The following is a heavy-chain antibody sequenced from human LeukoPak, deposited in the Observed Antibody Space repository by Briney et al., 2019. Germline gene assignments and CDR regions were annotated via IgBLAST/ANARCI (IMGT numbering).Heavy chain of an antibody. J-gene: IGHJ4*02. CDR1: GFTVSSYG. CDR2: ISGSGGGT. CDR3: ARDPEDYFDC. V-gene: IGHV3-23*01. Sequence: PGGSLRLSCVVSGFTVSSYGMSWVRHAPGKGLEWVSGISGSGGGTYYADSVKGRFTISRDTAKNSLYLQMTSLRAEDSAVYYCARDPEDYFDCWGRGTLVTVSS.